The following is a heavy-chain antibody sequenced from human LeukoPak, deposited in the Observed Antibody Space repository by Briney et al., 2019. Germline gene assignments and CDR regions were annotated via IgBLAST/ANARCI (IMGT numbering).Heavy chain of an antibody. CDR3: ARVGRSRGSLPNSYYYMDV. J-gene: IGHJ6*03. CDR1: GDIFNSYS. CDR2: IIPMFGSA. Sequence: SVKVSCKASGDIFNSYSVSWVRQAPGQGLEWMGGIIPMFGSANYAQKFQGRVTITTDKSTTIVYMELSSLSSEDTAVYYCARVGRSRGSLPNSYYYMDVWGKGTTVTVSS. V-gene: IGHV1-69*05. D-gene: IGHD1-1*01.